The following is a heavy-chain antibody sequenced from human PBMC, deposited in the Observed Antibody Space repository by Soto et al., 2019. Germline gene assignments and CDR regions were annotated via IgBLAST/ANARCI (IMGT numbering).Heavy chain of an antibody. CDR1: GFTFSDNY. CDR2: TRNKANSYTT. V-gene: IGHV3-72*01. Sequence: HPGGSLRLSCAASGFTFSDNYMDWVRQAPGKGLEWVGRTRNKANSYTTEYAASVKGRFTISRDDSKNSLYLQMNSLKTEDTAVYYCVRGPYYYGSGSYQYWFDPWGQGTLVTVSS. J-gene: IGHJ5*02. D-gene: IGHD3-10*01. CDR3: VRGPYYYGSGSYQYWFDP.